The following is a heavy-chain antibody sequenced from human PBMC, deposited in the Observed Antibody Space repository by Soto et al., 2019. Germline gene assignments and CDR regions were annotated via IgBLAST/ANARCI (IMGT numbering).Heavy chain of an antibody. CDR3: AGITGSKSPFDF. Sequence: VGSLRLSCAVSGFTFSSYAMSWVRQAPGKGLEWVSSISDSGDRTFNADSVKGRFTISRDNSNNTLFLQMNSLRVEDTAVYYCAGITGSKSPFDFWGQGTLVTVSS. J-gene: IGHJ4*02. CDR1: GFTFSSYA. CDR2: ISDSGDRT. D-gene: IGHD1-20*01. V-gene: IGHV3-23*01.